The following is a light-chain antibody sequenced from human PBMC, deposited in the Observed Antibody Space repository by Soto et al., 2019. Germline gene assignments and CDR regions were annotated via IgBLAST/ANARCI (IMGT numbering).Light chain of an antibody. J-gene: IGKJ1*01. V-gene: IGKV3-20*01. Sequence: EIVLTQSPGTLSLSPVERATLSCMASQSVSSSYLAWYQQKAGQAPRLLIYGASNRATGIPDRFSGSGSGTDFILTISRLEPEDFAVYYCQHYGSSWTFGQGTKVDIK. CDR2: GAS. CDR3: QHYGSSWT. CDR1: QSVSSSY.